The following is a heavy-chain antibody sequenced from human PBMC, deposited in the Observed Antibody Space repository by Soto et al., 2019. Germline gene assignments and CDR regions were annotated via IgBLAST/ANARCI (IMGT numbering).Heavy chain of an antibody. CDR2: ISSSSTTI. D-gene: IGHD2-21*01. V-gene: IGHV3-48*01. CDR1: GFTFSSYP. CDR3: ASDWYYMDV. Sequence: EVQLVESGGGLVQPGGSLRLSCAVSGFTFSSYPMNWVRQAPGKGLEWVSYISSSSTTIYYADYVKGRFTISRDNAKNSLYLQMNSLRAEDTAVYYCASDWYYMDVWGKGTTVSVSS. J-gene: IGHJ6*03.